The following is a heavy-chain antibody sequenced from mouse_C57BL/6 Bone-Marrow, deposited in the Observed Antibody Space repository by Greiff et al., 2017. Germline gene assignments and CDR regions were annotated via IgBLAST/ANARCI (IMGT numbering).Heavy chain of an antibody. CDR1: GYSITSGYY. Sequence: EVQLQESGPGLVKPSQSLSLTCSVTGYSITSGYYWNWIRQFPGNKLEWMGYISYDGSNNYNPSLKNRISITRDTSKNQFFLKLNSVTTEDTATYYCARAQNHYYGSSHYCDYWGQGTTLTVSS. CDR2: ISYDGSN. J-gene: IGHJ2*01. V-gene: IGHV3-6*01. D-gene: IGHD1-1*01. CDR3: ARAQNHYYGSSHYCDY.